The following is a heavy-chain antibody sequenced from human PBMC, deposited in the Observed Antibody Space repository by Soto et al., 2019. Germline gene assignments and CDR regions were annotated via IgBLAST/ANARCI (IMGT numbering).Heavy chain of an antibody. CDR3: ARDSGHLYDISGHYYALSDY. V-gene: IGHV1-3*01. D-gene: IGHD3-22*01. CDR2: INAGNGNT. CDR1: GYTFSSYA. J-gene: IGHJ4*02. Sequence: ASVKVSCKASGYTFSSYAIHWVRQAPGQGLEWMGWINAGNGNTKYSQKFQGRVTITRDTSASTAYMELNSLRSEDTAVYYCARDSGHLYDISGHYYALSDYWGQGTLVTVSS.